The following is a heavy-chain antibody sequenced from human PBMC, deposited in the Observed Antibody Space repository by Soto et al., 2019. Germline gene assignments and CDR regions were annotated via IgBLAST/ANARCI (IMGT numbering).Heavy chain of an antibody. CDR2: IYYSGST. D-gene: IGHD6-6*01. CDR1: GGSISSSSYY. CDR3: AGDSFRIAARRVYYGMDV. Sequence: QLQLQESGPGLVKPSATLSLTCTVAGGSISSSSYYWGWIRQPPGKGLEWIGSIYYSGSTYYNPSLKSRVTISLDTSKTQFSLKLSSVTAADTAVYYCAGDSFRIAARRVYYGMDVWGQGTTVTVSS. V-gene: IGHV4-39*02. J-gene: IGHJ6*02.